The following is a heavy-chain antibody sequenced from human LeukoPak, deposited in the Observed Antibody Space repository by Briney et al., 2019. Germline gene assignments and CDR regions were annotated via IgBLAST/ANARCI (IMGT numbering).Heavy chain of an antibody. J-gene: IGHJ4*02. CDR1: GFTFSSYA. V-gene: IGHV3-23*01. CDR3: AKSGVSGSYFRDYFDY. D-gene: IGHD1-26*01. CDR2: ISGSGGGT. Sequence: PGGSLRLSCAASGFTFSSYAMSWVRQAPGKGLEWVSAISGSGGGTYYADSVKGRFTISRDNSKNTLYLQMNSLRAEDTAVYYCAKSGVSGSYFRDYFDYWGQGTLVTVSS.